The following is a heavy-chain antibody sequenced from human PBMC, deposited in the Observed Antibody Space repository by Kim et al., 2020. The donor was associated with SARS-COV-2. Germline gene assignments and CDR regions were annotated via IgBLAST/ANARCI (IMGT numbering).Heavy chain of an antibody. D-gene: IGHD1-26*01. Sequence: GGSLRLSCAASGFTFSSYGMHWVRQAPGKGLECVAVIWYDGSNKYYADSVKGRFTISRDNSKNTLYLQMNSLRAEDTAVYYCAREGIVGATSGMDVWGQG. V-gene: IGHV3-33*01. CDR1: GFTFSSYG. CDR2: IWYDGSNK. CDR3: AREGIVGATSGMDV. J-gene: IGHJ6*02.